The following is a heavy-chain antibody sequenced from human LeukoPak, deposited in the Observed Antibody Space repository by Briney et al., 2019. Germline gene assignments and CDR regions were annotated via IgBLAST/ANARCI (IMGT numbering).Heavy chain of an antibody. CDR2: MRSKRGGGTT. CDR3: TWMTTFFTVDF. Sequence: GGSLRLSCIVSGIPFSDAWMSWVRQAPGQGREWVGRMRSKRGGGTTDYAAPVKGRFTISRDDSRNTLYLQMDSLQIEDTAVYYCTWMTTFFTVDFWGQGTRVTVSS. J-gene: IGHJ4*02. D-gene: IGHD3-16*01. V-gene: IGHV3-15*01. CDR1: GIPFSDAW.